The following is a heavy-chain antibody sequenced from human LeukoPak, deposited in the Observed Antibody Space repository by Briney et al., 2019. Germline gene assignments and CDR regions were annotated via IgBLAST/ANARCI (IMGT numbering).Heavy chain of an antibody. V-gene: IGHV3-23*01. Sequence: PGGSLRLSCAASGFTFSSYAMSWVRQAPGKGLEWVSAISGSGGSTYYADSVKGRFTISRDNSKSTLYLQMNSLRAEDTAVYYCANYKTYDFWSGYGYGMDVWGQGTTVTVSS. CDR1: GFTFSSYA. J-gene: IGHJ6*02. CDR3: ANYKTYDFWSGYGYGMDV. CDR2: ISGSGGST. D-gene: IGHD3/OR15-3a*01.